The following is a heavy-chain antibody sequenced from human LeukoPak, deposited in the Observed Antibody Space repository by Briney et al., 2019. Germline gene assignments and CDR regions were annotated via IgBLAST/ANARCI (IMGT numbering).Heavy chain of an antibody. CDR3: AKLAYYYGSGGDYFDY. J-gene: IGHJ4*02. CDR2: ISYDGSNK. D-gene: IGHD3-10*01. CDR1: GYSISSGY. V-gene: IGHV3-30*18. Sequence: LSLTCGVSGYSISSGYYWGWIRQTPGKGLEWVAVISYDGSNKYYADSVKGRFTISRDNSKNTLYLQMNSLRAEDTAVYYCAKLAYYYGSGGDYFDYWGQGTLVTVSS.